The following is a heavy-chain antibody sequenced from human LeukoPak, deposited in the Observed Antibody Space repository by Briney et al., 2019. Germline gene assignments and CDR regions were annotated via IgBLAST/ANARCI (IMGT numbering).Heavy chain of an antibody. CDR1: GSSFTSYW. D-gene: IGHD1-1*01. V-gene: IGHV5-51*01. J-gene: IGHJ4*02. CDR3: ARYTGHYYFDY. CDR2: IYLGDSDT. Sequence: GEPLNFSCKASGSSFTSYWIGWVRQMPGKGLEWMRIIYLGDSDTRYSPSFQGKVTISADKSISTAYLQWSSLNTSDTAMYYCARYTGHYYFDYWGQGTLVTVSS.